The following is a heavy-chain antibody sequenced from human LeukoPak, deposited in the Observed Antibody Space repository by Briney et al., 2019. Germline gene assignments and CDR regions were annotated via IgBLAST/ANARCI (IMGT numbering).Heavy chain of an antibody. CDR1: GFTFSIYA. D-gene: IGHD3-22*01. Sequence: GGSLRLSCAASGFTFSIYAMSWVRQAPGKGLEWVSAISGSGGSTYYADSVKGRFTISRDNSKNTLYLQMNRLSAEDTAVYYCAKDPLPPYYYDSSGFGHYFDYWGQGTLVTASS. CDR3: AKDPLPPYYYDSSGFGHYFDY. CDR2: ISGSGGST. V-gene: IGHV3-23*01. J-gene: IGHJ4*02.